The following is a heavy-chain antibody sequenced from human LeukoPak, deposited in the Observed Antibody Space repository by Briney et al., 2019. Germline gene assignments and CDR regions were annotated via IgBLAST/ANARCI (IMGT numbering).Heavy chain of an antibody. D-gene: IGHD3-22*01. J-gene: IGHJ3*02. CDR2: IVVGSGNT. CDR3: AADGAYYDSFLDAFDI. CDR1: GFTFTSSA. Sequence: GASVKVSCKASGFTFTSSAVQWVRQARGQRLEWIGWIVVGSGNTNYAQKFQERVTITRDMSTSTAYMELGSLRSEDTAVYYCAADGAYYDSFLDAFDIWGQGTMVTVPS. V-gene: IGHV1-58*01.